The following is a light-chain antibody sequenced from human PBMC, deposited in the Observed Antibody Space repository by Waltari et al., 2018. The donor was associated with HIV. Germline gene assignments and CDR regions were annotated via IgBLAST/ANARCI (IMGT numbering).Light chain of an antibody. J-gene: IGLJ1*01. Sequence: QSALTQPPSASGSPGQAVTIACTGSGSDVGGYNYVSWYQHHPGKAPKLMIYEVTKRPSGVPDRFSGSKSGNTASLNVSGLRAEDEADYYCSSYAGSSNFYVFGSGTKVTVL. CDR2: EVT. CDR1: GSDVGGYNY. V-gene: IGLV2-8*01. CDR3: SSYAGSSNFYV.